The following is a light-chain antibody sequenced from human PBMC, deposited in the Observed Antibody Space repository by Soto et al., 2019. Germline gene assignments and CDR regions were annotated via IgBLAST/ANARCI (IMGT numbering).Light chain of an antibody. CDR1: QSISNW. CDR3: QQYNTYST. Sequence: DIQMTQSPSTLSASVGDRVTITCRASQSISNWLAWYQQKPGKAPKLLIYRASSLESGVPSRFSGSGSGTEFTLTISSLQPDDSATYFCQQYNTYSTFGQGTKVDIK. J-gene: IGKJ1*01. CDR2: RAS. V-gene: IGKV1-5*03.